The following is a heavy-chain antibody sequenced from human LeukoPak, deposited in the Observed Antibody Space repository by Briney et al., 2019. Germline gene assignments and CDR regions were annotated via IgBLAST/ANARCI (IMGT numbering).Heavy chain of an antibody. CDR2: INTDGSSI. Sequence: GGSLRLSCAASGFTFSNYWMHWVRQAPGKGLVWVSHINTDGSSISYADSVKGRFTISRDNAENMLYLQMNSLRADDTAVYYCTNFDYWGQGTLVTVSS. CDR1: GFTFSNYW. V-gene: IGHV3-74*01. CDR3: TNFDY. J-gene: IGHJ4*02.